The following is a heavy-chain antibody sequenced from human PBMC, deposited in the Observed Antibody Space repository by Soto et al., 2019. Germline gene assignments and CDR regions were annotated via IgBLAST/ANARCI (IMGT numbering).Heavy chain of an antibody. CDR3: ARDRAAMATYYYYGMDV. J-gene: IGHJ6*02. Sequence: ASVKVSCKASGYTFTGYYMHWVRQAPGQGLEWMGWINPNSGGTNYAQKFQGWVTMTRDTSISTAYMELSRLRSDDTAVYYCARDRAAMATYYYYGMDVWGQGTTVTVS. D-gene: IGHD5-18*01. CDR1: GYTFTGYY. V-gene: IGHV1-2*04. CDR2: INPNSGGT.